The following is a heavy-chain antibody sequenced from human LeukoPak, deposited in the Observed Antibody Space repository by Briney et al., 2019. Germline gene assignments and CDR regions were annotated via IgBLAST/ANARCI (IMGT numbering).Heavy chain of an antibody. CDR1: GFSFSNYW. CDR3: ARGRRDTQYQVFDY. D-gene: IGHD2-2*01. CDR2: IKEDGSEK. J-gene: IGHJ4*02. V-gene: IGHV3-7*01. Sequence: TGGSLRRSCVASGFSFSNYWMNWVRQAPGKGLEWVANIKEDGSEKYYVDSVKGRFTISRDNAKNSLYLQMSSLRDEDTAVYYCARGRRDTQYQVFDYWGQGTLVTVSS.